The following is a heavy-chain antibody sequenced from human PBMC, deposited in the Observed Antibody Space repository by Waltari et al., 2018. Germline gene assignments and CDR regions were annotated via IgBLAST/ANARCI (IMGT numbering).Heavy chain of an antibody. Sequence: EVQLVESGGGLVQPGGSLRLSCAASGFTFSSYWMSWVRQAPGKGLEWVANIKQDGSEKYYVDSVKGRFIIARDNAKNSLYLQMSSLRAEDTAVYYCARDRAYCGGDCYLFSNSGDYWGQGTLVTVSS. CDR3: ARDRAYCGGDCYLFSNSGDY. J-gene: IGHJ4*02. V-gene: IGHV3-7*01. D-gene: IGHD2-21*02. CDR2: IKQDGSEK. CDR1: GFTFSSYW.